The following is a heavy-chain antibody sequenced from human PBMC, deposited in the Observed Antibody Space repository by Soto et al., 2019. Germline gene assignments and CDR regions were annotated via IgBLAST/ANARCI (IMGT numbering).Heavy chain of an antibody. Sequence: GGSLRLSCAASGFTFSSYAMSWVRQAPGKGLEWVSAISGSGGSTYYADSVKGRFTISRDNSKNTLYLQMNSLRAEDTAVYYCASLVGFDTANYYGMDVWGQGTTVTVSS. D-gene: IGHD5-18*01. CDR1: GFTFSSYA. CDR2: ISGSGGST. J-gene: IGHJ6*02. V-gene: IGHV3-23*01. CDR3: ASLVGFDTANYYGMDV.